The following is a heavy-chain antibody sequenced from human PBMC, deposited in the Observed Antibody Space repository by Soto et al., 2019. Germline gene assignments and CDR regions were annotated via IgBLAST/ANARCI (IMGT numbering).Heavy chain of an antibody. V-gene: IGHV4-31*03. J-gene: IGHJ5*02. CDR2: IYYSGST. D-gene: IGHD2-2*02. Sequence: SETLSLTCTVSGGSISSGGYYWSWIRQHPGKGLEWIGYIYYSGSTYYNPSLKSRVTISVDTSKNQFSLKLSSVTAADTAVYYCARVGKGYTENWFDPGGQGTLVTVSS. CDR3: ARVGKGYTENWFDP. CDR1: GGSISSGGYY.